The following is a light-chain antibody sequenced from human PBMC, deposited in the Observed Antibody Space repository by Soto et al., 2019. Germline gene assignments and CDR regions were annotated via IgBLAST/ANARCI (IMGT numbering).Light chain of an antibody. Sequence: DIQMTQSPSTLSASVGDRVTITCRASGSISNFLAWYQQKPGKAPNLLIYKASSLESGVPSRFSGSGSGTEFTLTISSLQPDDFATYYCQPYNSYSRTFGQGTKADIK. J-gene: IGKJ1*01. V-gene: IGKV1-5*03. CDR1: GSISNF. CDR2: KAS. CDR3: QPYNSYSRT.